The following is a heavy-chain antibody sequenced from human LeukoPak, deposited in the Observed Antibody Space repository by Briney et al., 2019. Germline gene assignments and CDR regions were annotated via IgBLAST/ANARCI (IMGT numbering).Heavy chain of an antibody. V-gene: IGHV1-2*06. CDR1: GYTFTGYY. D-gene: IGHD3-22*01. Sequence: ASVKVSCKASGYTFTGYYMHWVRQAPGQGLEWMGRINPNSGGTNYAQKFQGRVTMTRDTSISTAYMELSRLRSDDTAVYYCARDYYDSSGYYNYWRQGTLVTVSS. J-gene: IGHJ4*02. CDR2: INPNSGGT. CDR3: ARDYYDSSGYYNY.